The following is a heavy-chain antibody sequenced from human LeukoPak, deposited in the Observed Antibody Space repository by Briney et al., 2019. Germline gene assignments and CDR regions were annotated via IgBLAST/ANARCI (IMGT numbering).Heavy chain of an antibody. V-gene: IGHV3-23*01. J-gene: IGHJ4*02. CDR1: GFTFSSYA. CDR3: AKWSSGSPGDY. CDR2: ISGSGGST. Sequence: PAGSLRLSCAASGFTFSSYAMSWVRQPAAKELQWVAGISGSGGSTYYADSVKSRFTISRNNSKNTLYLQMNSLRAEDTAVYDCAKWSSGSPGDYWGQGTLVTVSS. D-gene: IGHD1-26*01.